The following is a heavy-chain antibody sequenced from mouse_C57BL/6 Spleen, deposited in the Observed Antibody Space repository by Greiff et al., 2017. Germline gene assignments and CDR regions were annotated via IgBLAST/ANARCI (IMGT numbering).Heavy chain of an antibody. CDR3: APRADYYGSSYDWYCDV. Sequence: VQLQQPGAELVKPGASVKLSCKASGYTFTSYWMQWVKQRPGQGLEWIGEIDPSDSYTNYNQKFKGKATLTVDTSSSTAYMQLSSLTTEDSAVYYGAPRADYYGSSYDWYCDVWGTGTTVTVSS. J-gene: IGHJ1*03. D-gene: IGHD1-1*01. CDR1: GYTFTSYW. V-gene: IGHV1-50*01. CDR2: IDPSDSYT.